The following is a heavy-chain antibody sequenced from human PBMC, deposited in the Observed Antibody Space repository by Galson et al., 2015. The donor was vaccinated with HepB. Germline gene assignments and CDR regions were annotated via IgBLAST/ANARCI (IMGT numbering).Heavy chain of an antibody. CDR1: GFTFSSYA. CDR3: AKDLERYYYDSSGYSDY. CDR2: ISGSGGST. V-gene: IGHV3-23*01. Sequence: SLRLSCAASGFTFSSYAMSWVRQAPGKGLEWVSAISGSGGSTYYADSVKGRFTISRDNSKNTLYLQMNSLRAEDTAVYYCAKDLERYYYDSSGYSDYWGQGTLVTVSS. D-gene: IGHD3-22*01. J-gene: IGHJ4*02.